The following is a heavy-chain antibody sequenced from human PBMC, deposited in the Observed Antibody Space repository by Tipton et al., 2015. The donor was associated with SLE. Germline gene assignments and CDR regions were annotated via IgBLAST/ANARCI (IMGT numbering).Heavy chain of an antibody. CDR3: ARSRGGGYNAFDI. J-gene: IGHJ3*02. Sequence: SLRLSCAASGFTFTGYLMSWVRQAPGKGLEWVAKIKQDESEKSYVGSVMGRFTISKDNAKNSLYLQMNSLRVEDTAVYYCARSRGGGYNAFDIWGQGTMVTVSS. V-gene: IGHV3-7*01. CDR2: IKQDESEK. D-gene: IGHD5-18*01. CDR1: GFTFTGYL.